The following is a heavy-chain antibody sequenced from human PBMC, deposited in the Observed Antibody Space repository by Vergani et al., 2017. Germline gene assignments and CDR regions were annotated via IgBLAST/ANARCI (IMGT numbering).Heavy chain of an antibody. CDR2: SNAGNGNT. J-gene: IGHJ4*02. CDR1: GYTFTSYA. Sequence: QVQLVQSGAEVKKPGASVKVSCKASGYTFTSYAMHWVRQAPGQRLEWMGWSNAGNGNTKYSQEFQGRVTITADKSTSTAYMELSSLRSEDTAVYYCARVAGYSGYDLGFDYWGQGTLVTVSS. D-gene: IGHD5-12*01. V-gene: IGHV1-3*02. CDR3: ARVAGYSGYDLGFDY.